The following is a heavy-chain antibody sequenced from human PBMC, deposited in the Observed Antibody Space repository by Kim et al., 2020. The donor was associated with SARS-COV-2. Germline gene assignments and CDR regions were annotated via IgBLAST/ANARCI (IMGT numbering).Heavy chain of an antibody. J-gene: IGHJ5*02. V-gene: IGHV3-30*01. Sequence: ADSVKGRLTVARDNSKNTLYLHMNSRRAEATAVYYCARDPHPTDLGRFDPWGQGTLVTVSS. CDR3: ARDPHPTDLGRFDP. D-gene: IGHD7-27*01.